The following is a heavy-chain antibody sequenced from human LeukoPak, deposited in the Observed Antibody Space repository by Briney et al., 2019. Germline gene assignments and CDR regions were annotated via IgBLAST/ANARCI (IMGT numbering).Heavy chain of an antibody. D-gene: IGHD3-22*01. V-gene: IGHV3-13*01. CDR3: ARPLGKTPKRITMMPAGRGAFDI. CDR1: GFTFSTYD. J-gene: IGHJ3*02. CDR2: IDTTGDT. Sequence: PGGSLRLSCAASGFTFSTYDMHWVRQATGKGLEWVSAIDTTGDTYYPGSVKGRFTISRENAKNSLYLQMNSLRAGDTAVYYCARPLGKTPKRITMMPAGRGAFDIWGQGTMVTVSS.